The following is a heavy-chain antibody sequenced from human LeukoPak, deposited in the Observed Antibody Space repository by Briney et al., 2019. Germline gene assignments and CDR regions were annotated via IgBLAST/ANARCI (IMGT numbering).Heavy chain of an antibody. D-gene: IGHD3-10*01. CDR1: GYTSTSYY. CDR3: ARDGTGIDY. Sequence: ASVKVSCKASGYTSTSYYLHWVRQAPGQGLEWMGRINPNSGGTHYAQKFQGRVTMARDTSISAAYMELNRLRFDDTAMYYCARDGTGIDYWGQGTLVTVSS. CDR2: INPNSGGT. J-gene: IGHJ4*02. V-gene: IGHV1-2*06.